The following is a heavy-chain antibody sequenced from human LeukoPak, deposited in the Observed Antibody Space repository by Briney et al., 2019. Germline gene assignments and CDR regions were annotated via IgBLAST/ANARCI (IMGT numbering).Heavy chain of an antibody. CDR1: GFTFSDYY. J-gene: IGHJ4*02. CDR3: ARDHSEQYYFDY. Sequence: GGSLRFSCAASGFTFSDYYMSWIRQAPGKGLEWVSYISSSGSTIYYADSVKGRFTISRDNAKNSLYLQMNSLRAEDTAVYYCARDHSEQYYFDYWGQGTLVTVSS. CDR2: ISSSGSTI. D-gene: IGHD1/OR15-1a*01. V-gene: IGHV3-11*01.